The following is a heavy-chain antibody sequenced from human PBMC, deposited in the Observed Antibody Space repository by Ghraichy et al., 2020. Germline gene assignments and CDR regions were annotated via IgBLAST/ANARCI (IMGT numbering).Heavy chain of an antibody. Sequence: GGSLRLSCAASGFTFSSYSMNWVRQAPGKGLEWVSSISSSSSYIYYADSVKGRFTISRDNAKNSLYLQMNSLRAEDTAVYYCARVPESGIAVAGIDAFDIWGQGTMVTVSS. J-gene: IGHJ3*02. D-gene: IGHD6-19*01. CDR3: ARVPESGIAVAGIDAFDI. CDR2: ISSSSSYI. V-gene: IGHV3-21*01. CDR1: GFTFSSYS.